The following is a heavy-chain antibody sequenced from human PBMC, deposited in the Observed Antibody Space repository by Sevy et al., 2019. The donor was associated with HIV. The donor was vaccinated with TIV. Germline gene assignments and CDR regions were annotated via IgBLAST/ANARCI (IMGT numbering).Heavy chain of an antibody. Sequence: GGSLRLSCAASGLTFSTYGMHWVRQAPGKGLEGVEVISYDGNFQYNAHPVKGRFTVSRDNSKNTLYLQMNSLRAEDSAVYYCAKDQGGYNYAPGYWGQGTLVTVSS. D-gene: IGHD5-18*01. J-gene: IGHJ4*02. V-gene: IGHV3-30*18. CDR1: GLTFSTYG. CDR3: AKDQGGYNYAPGY. CDR2: ISYDGNFQ.